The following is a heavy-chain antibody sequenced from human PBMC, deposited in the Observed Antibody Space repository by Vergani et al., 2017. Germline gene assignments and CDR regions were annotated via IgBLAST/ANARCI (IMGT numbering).Heavy chain of an antibody. CDR1: GFTFSSYA. CDR3: ARDIRRYCSSTSCWVPMDV. V-gene: IGHV3-30-3*01. CDR2: ISYDGSNK. D-gene: IGHD2-2*01. J-gene: IGHJ6*04. Sequence: QVQLVESGGGVVQPGRSLRLSCAASGFTFSSYAMHWVRQAPGKGLEWVAVISYDGSNKYYADSVKGRFTISRDNSKNTLYLQMNSLRAEDTAEYYCARDIRRYCSSTSCWVPMDVWGKGTTVTVSS.